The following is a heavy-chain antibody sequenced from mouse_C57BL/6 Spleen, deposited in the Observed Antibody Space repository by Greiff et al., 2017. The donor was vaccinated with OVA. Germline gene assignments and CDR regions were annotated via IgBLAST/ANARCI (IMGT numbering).Heavy chain of an antibody. Sequence: VQLQQPGPELVKPGASVKISCKASGYAFSSSWMNWVKQRPGKGLEWIGRIYPGDGDTNYNGKFKGKATLTADKSSSTAYMQLSSLTSEDSAVYFCARYYDGLDYYAMDYWGQGTSVTVSS. CDR2: IYPGDGDT. D-gene: IGHD2-3*01. CDR3: ARYYDGLDYYAMDY. CDR1: GYAFSSSW. V-gene: IGHV1-82*01. J-gene: IGHJ4*01.